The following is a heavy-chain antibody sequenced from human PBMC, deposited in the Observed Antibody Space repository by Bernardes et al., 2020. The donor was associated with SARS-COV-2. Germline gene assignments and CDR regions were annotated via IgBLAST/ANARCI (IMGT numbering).Heavy chain of an antibody. D-gene: IGHD3-3*01. J-gene: IGHJ6*02. V-gene: IGHV1-3*01. Sequence: VSCKASGYTFTSYAMHWVRQAPGQRLEWMGWINAGNGNTKYSQKFQGRVTITRDTSASTAYMELSSLRSEDTAVYYCARTRPDYDFWSGPTGSNGIYGMDVWGQGTTVTVSS. CDR1: GYTFTSYA. CDR2: INAGNGNT. CDR3: ARTRPDYDFWSGPTGSNGIYGMDV.